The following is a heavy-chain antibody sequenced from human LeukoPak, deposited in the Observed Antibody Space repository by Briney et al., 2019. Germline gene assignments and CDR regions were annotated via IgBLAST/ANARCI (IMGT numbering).Heavy chain of an antibody. CDR3: AKDHPSGYYFDY. CDR2: ISGSGGST. Sequence: GGSLRLSCAASGFTFSKYAMSWVRQAPGKGLEWVSAISGSGGSTFNADSVKGRFTISRDNSKNTLSLQMNSLRAEDTAIYYCAKDHPSGYYFDYWGQGTLVTVSS. V-gene: IGHV3-23*01. D-gene: IGHD1-14*01. CDR1: GFTFSKYA. J-gene: IGHJ4*02.